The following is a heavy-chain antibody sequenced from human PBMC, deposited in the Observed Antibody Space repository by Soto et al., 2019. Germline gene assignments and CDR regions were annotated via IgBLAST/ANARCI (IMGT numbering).Heavy chain of an antibody. CDR1: GYTFTRAG. V-gene: IGHV1-18*01. J-gene: IGHJ6*02. CDR3: ARVEAVAGLYNYHGLDV. CDR2: IGPYYGDT. D-gene: IGHD6-19*01. Sequence: ASVKGSFKASGYTFTRAGISWVRQAPGQGLEWMGWIGPYYGDTNYTQKFQGRATITADTSTTTAYMEMSSLRSEDTAIYYCARVEAVAGLYNYHGLDVWGRGTAVTVSS.